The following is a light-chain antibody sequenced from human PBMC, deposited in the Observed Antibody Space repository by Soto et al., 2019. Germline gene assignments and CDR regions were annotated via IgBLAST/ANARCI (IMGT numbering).Light chain of an antibody. V-gene: IGKV1-5*01. CDR3: QHYNNYLLT. CDR1: QSIGDY. CDR2: DAS. Sequence: DIQMTESPSTLSASVGDRVIITCRASQSIGDYLAWYQQKPGKAPKLLIYDASNLESGVPSTFSGSGSGTEFTLTISSLQPDDFATYYCQHYNNYLLTFGGGTKVDIK. J-gene: IGKJ4*01.